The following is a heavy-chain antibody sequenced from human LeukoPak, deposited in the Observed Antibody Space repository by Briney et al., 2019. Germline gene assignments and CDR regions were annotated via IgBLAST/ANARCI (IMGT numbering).Heavy chain of an antibody. CDR2: IYYSGST. CDR3: ARGSYYGGTYYFDY. J-gene: IGHJ4*02. D-gene: IGHD4-23*01. V-gene: IGHV4-30-4*08. Sequence: PSQTLSLTCTVSGGSISSGDYYCTWIRQPPGKGLEWIGYIYYSGSTYYNPSLKSRVTISVDTSKNQFSLKLSSVTAADTAVYYCARGSYYGGTYYFDYWGQGTLVTVSS. CDR1: GGSISSGDYY.